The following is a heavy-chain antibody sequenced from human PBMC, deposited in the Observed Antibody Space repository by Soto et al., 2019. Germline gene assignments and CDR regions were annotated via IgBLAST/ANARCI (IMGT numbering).Heavy chain of an antibody. Sequence: GLLSHSYTAAGVKFIGCAMTWVRQAQGKGLEWVSAISGSGGSTYYADSVKGRFTISRDNSKNTLYLQMNSLRAEDTAVYYCAKSYPYCSGGTCYVDYWGQGTLVTVSS. J-gene: IGHJ4*02. V-gene: IGHV3-23*01. CDR3: AKSYPYCSGGTCYVDY. D-gene: IGHD2-15*01. CDR1: GVKFIGCA. CDR2: ISGSGGST.